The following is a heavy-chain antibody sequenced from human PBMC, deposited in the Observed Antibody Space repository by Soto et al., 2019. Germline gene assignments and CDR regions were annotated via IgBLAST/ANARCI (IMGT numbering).Heavy chain of an antibody. CDR3: AKDLHELLWCGEVLSNFYD. D-gene: IGHD3-10*01. CDR2: ISGSGGST. J-gene: IGHJ4*02. V-gene: IGHV3-23*01. Sequence: PGGSLRLSCAASGFTFSSYAMSWVRQAPGKGLEWVSAISGSGGSTYYADSVKGRFTISRDNSKNTLYLQMNSLRAEDTAVYYCAKDLHELLWCGEVLSNFYDWGQGT. CDR1: GFTFSSYA.